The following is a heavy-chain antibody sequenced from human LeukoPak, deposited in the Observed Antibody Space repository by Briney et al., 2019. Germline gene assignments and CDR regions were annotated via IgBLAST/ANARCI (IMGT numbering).Heavy chain of an antibody. Sequence: GGSLRLSCAASGFTFSSYSMNWVRQAPGKGLEWVSYISSSSSTIYYADSVKGRFTISRDNAKNSLYLQMNSLRAEDTAVYYCARDYPGFWSGYSYYYGMDVWGQGTTVTVSS. V-gene: IGHV3-48*04. J-gene: IGHJ6*02. CDR2: ISSSSSTI. CDR1: GFTFSSYS. D-gene: IGHD3-3*01. CDR3: ARDYPGFWSGYSYYYGMDV.